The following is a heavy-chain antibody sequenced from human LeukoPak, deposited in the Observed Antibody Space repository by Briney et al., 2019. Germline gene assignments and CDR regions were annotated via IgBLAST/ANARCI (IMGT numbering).Heavy chain of an antibody. CDR3: ARDFPGPGSSGWYNHYYYGMDV. Sequence: ASVKVSCKASGYTFTSYAMNWVRQAPGQGLEWMGWINTNTGNPTYAQGFTGRFVFSLDTSVSTAYLQISSLKAEGTAVYYCARDFPGPGSSGWYNHYYYGMDVWGQGTTVTVSS. J-gene: IGHJ6*02. D-gene: IGHD6-19*01. CDR2: INTNTGNP. CDR1: GYTFTSYA. V-gene: IGHV7-4-1*02.